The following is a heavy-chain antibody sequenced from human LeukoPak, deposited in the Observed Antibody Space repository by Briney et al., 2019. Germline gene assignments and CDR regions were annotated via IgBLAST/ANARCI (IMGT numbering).Heavy chain of an antibody. J-gene: IGHJ5*02. CDR1: GYTFTSYG. V-gene: IGHV1-18*01. CDR2: ISAYNGNT. D-gene: IGHD2-2*01. Sequence: ASVKVSCKASGYTFTSYGISWVRQAPGQGLEWMGWISAYNGNTNYAQKLQGRVTMTTDTSTSTAYMELRSLRSDDTAVYYCASSIVVVPAAMEPNWFDPWGQGTLVTVSS. CDR3: ASSIVVVPAAMEPNWFDP.